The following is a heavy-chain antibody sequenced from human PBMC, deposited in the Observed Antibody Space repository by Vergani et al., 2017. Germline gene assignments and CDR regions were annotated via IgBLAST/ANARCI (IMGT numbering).Heavy chain of an antibody. V-gene: IGHV1-46*01. D-gene: IGHD5-12*01. Sequence: QVQLVQSGAEVKKPGASVKVSCKASGYTFTSYYMHWVRQAPGQGLEWMGIINPSGGSTSYAQTFQGRVTMTRDTSTSTAYMELRSLRADDTAVYYCARDPMVATLGAFDIGGQGTMVTVSS. CDR1: GYTFTSYY. CDR3: ARDPMVATLGAFDI. J-gene: IGHJ3*02. CDR2: INPSGGST.